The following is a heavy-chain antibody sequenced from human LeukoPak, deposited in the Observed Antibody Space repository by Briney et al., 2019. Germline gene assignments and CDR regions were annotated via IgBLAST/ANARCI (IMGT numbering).Heavy chain of an antibody. V-gene: IGHV6-1*01. Sequence: PSQTLSLTCAISGDSVSSNSAAWNWIRQSPSRGLEWLGRTYYRSKWYNDYAVSVKSRITLNPAASKNQFSLRLNSVTLEDRAVYYCARGSSGGLDSWGQGTLVTVSS. CDR2: TYYRSKWYN. CDR3: ARGSSGGLDS. CDR1: GDSVSSNSAA. D-gene: IGHD2-15*01. J-gene: IGHJ4*02.